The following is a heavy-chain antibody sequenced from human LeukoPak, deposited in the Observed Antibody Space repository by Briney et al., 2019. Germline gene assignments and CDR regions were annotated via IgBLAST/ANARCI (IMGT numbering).Heavy chain of an antibody. CDR2: ISYDGSNR. Sequence: GGSLRLSFAAPGFTFSNYGMHWVGQAPGKGLNGVTLISYDGSNRYYADSVKGRFTISRDDSKNTLYLQMNSLRAEDTAVYYCARGDGSDYYGSGSYGFDYWGQGTLVTVSS. CDR1: GFTFSNYG. J-gene: IGHJ4*02. D-gene: IGHD3-10*01. CDR3: ARGDGSDYYGSGSYGFDY. V-gene: IGHV3-30*03.